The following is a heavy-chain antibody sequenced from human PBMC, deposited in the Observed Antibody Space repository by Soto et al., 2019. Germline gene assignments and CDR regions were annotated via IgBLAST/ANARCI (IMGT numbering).Heavy chain of an antibody. CDR3: ARAQTRDITMIAVVPPDAFDI. CDR2: IYYSGST. CDR1: GGSISSGDYY. D-gene: IGHD3-22*01. Sequence: LSCTFAGGSISSGDYYLSWIREPPGKGLEWIGYIYYSGSTYYNPSLKSRVTISVDTSKNQFSLKLSSVNAADMAVYYCARAQTRDITMIAVVPPDAFDIWGQGTMVTVSS. J-gene: IGHJ3*02. V-gene: IGHV4-30-4*02.